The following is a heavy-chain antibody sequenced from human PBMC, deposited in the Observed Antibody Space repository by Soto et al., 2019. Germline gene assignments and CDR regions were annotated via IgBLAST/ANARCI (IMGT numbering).Heavy chain of an antibody. D-gene: IGHD5-18*01. J-gene: IGHJ6*02. CDR2: INHSGST. CDR3: ARGLSTVDTKNYYSYGMDV. Sequence: QVQLQQWGAGLLKPSETLSLTCAVYGGSFSGYYWSWIRQPPGKGLEWIGEINHSGSTNYNPSLXRRVTISVDTXXNXFXLKLSSVTAADTAVYYCARGLSTVDTKNYYSYGMDVWGQGTTVTVSS. CDR1: GGSFSGYY. V-gene: IGHV4-34*01.